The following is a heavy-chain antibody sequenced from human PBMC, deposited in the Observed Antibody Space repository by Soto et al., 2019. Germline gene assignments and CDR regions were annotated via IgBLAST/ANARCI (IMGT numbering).Heavy chain of an antibody. V-gene: IGHV4-59*01. CDR2: IYYSGST. CDR1: GGSISSYY. J-gene: IGHJ5*02. D-gene: IGHD6-13*01. CDR3: ARVWGAAAGANWFDP. Sequence: SETLSLTCNVSGGSISSYYWSWIRQPPGKGLEWIGYIYYSGSTNYNPSLKSRVTISVDTSKNQFSLKLSSVTAADTAVYYCARVWGAAAGANWFDPWGQGTLVTVSS.